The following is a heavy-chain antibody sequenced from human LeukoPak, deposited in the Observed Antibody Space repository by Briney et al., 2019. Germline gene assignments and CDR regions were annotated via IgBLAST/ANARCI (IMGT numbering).Heavy chain of an antibody. V-gene: IGHV3-7*01. J-gene: IGHJ4*02. CDR2: IKQDGSEK. CDR3: ASGHDSSGYFAY. D-gene: IGHD3-22*01. CDR1: GFTFSSYW. Sequence: GALRLSCAASGFTFSSYWMSWVRQAPGKGLEWVANIKQDGSEKYYVDSVKGRFTISRDNAKNSLYLQMNSLRAEDTAVYYCASGHDSSGYFAYWGQGTLVTVSS.